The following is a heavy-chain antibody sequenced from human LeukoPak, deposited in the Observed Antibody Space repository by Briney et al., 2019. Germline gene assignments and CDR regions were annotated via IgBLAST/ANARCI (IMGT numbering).Heavy chain of an antibody. J-gene: IGHJ6*02. CDR3: TRLRFLEWLSDASLSPPSKYGMDV. CDR1: GGTFSSYA. Sequence: GASVKVSCKASGGTFSSYAISWVRQAPGQGLEWMGGIIPIFGTANYAQKFQGRVTITADESTSTAYMELSSLRSEDTAVYYCTRLRFLEWLSDASLSPPSKYGMDVWGQGTTVTVSS. CDR2: IIPIFGTA. D-gene: IGHD3-3*01. V-gene: IGHV1-69*13.